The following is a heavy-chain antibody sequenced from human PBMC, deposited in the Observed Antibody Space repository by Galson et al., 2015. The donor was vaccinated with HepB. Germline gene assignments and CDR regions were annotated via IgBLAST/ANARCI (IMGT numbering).Heavy chain of an antibody. CDR3: ATVGGEAAGSDH. J-gene: IGHJ4*02. CDR1: GYTFTNYA. V-gene: IGHV1-3*01. D-gene: IGHD3-16*01. CDR2: FNPGDGNT. Sequence: SVKVSCKASGYTFTNYAMHWVRQAPGQGLEWMGGFNPGDGNTKYAQKFQGRVTMTEDTSADTAYMELSSLRSEDTAVYYCATVGGEAAGSDHWGQGTLVTVSS.